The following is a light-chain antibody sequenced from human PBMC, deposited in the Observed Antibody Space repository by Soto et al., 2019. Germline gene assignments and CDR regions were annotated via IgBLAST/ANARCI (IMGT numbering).Light chain of an antibody. Sequence: EIVLTQSPATLSLSPGERATLSCRASQSVSSYLAWYQQKPGQAPRLLIYDASNWATGIPARFSGSGSGTDFPLTISSLEPEDFAVYYCQQRSNWPLTFGGGTKVEIK. J-gene: IGKJ4*01. V-gene: IGKV3-11*01. CDR3: QQRSNWPLT. CDR1: QSVSSY. CDR2: DAS.